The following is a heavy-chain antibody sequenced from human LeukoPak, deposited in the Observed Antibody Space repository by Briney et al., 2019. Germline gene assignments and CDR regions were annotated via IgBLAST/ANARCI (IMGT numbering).Heavy chain of an antibody. D-gene: IGHD1-1*01. Sequence: GGSLRLSCAAAGFDFDTYYIHWVRQTPGKGLEWISYISPGSDSMDYADSVKGHFTISRDNAKKSVFLQMSSLRDEDTAVYYCRATGRPDYWGQGTLVTVSS. J-gene: IGHJ4*02. V-gene: IGHV3-48*02. CDR1: GFDFDTYY. CDR2: ISPGSDSM. CDR3: RATGRPDY.